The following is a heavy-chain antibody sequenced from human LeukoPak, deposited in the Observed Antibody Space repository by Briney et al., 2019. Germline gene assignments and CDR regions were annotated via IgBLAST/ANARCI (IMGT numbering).Heavy chain of an antibody. J-gene: IGHJ4*02. D-gene: IGHD3-22*01. CDR2: INPNSGGT. Sequence: GASVKVSCKASGYTFTGYYMRWVRQAPGQGLEWMGWINPNSGGTNYAQKFQGRVTMTRDTSISTAYMELSRLRSDDTAVYYCASGYYDSSGYLDYWGQGTLVTVSS. CDR1: GYTFTGYY. V-gene: IGHV1-2*02. CDR3: ASGYYDSSGYLDY.